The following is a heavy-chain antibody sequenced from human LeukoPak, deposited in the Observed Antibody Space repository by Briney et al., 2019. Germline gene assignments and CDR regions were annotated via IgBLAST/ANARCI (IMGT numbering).Heavy chain of an antibody. CDR3: ARGRLLPNEWLVQ. CDR2: INHSGST. J-gene: IGHJ4*02. V-gene: IGHV4-34*01. CDR1: GGSFSGYY. Sequence: TSETLSLTCAVYGGSFSGYYWSWIRQPPGKGLEWIGEINHSGSTNYNPSLESRVTISVDKSKNQFSLKLSSVTAADTAVYYCARGRLLPNEWLVQWGQGTLVTVSS. D-gene: IGHD6-19*01.